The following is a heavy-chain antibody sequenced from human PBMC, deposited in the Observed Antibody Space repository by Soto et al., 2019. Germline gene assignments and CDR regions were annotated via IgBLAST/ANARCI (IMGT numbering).Heavy chain of an antibody. CDR3: ATDNDYGGTGLLKYGMDV. J-gene: IGHJ6*02. D-gene: IGHD4-17*01. CDR2: FDPEDGET. Sequence: ASVKVSCKVSGYTLTELSMHWVRQAPGKGLEWMGGFDPEDGETIYAQKFQGRVTMTEDTSTDTAYMELSSLRSEDTAVYYCATDNDYGGTGLLKYGMDVWGQGTTVTVSS. V-gene: IGHV1-24*01. CDR1: GYTLTELS.